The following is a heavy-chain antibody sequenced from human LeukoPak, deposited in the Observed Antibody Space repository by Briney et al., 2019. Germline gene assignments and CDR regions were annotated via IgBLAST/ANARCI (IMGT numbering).Heavy chain of an antibody. J-gene: IGHJ5*02. V-gene: IGHV4-31*03. Sequence: PSETLSLTCTVSGGSISSGGYYWSWIRQHPGKGLEWIGYIYYSGSTYYNPSLKSRVTISVDTSKNQFSLKLSSVTAADTAVYYCARDNQSPKGEWFGPWGQGTLVTVSS. CDR1: GGSISSGGYY. CDR2: IYYSGST. CDR3: ARDNQSPKGEWFGP. D-gene: IGHD3-10*01.